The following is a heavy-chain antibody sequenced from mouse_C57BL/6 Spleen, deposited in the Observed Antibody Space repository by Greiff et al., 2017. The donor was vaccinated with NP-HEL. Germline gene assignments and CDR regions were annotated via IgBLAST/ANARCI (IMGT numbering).Heavy chain of an antibody. CDR3: ARRGLWSYAMDY. D-gene: IGHD1-1*02. J-gene: IGHJ4*01. Sequence: QVQLQQPGAELVKPGASVKMSCKASGYTFTTYSIEWMKQSHGKSLEWIGNFHPDNDDTKYNEKFKGKATLTVEKSSSTVYLKLSRLTSDESAVYYCARRGLWSYAMDYWGQGTSVTVSS. CDR1: GYTFTTYS. V-gene: IGHV1-47*01. CDR2: FHPDNDDT.